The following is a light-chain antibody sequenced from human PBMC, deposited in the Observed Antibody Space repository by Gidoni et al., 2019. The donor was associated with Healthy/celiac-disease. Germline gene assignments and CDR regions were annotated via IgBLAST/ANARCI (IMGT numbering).Light chain of an antibody. V-gene: IGKV4-1*01. J-gene: IGKJ1*01. CDR2: WAS. Sequence: DIVMTQPPDSLAVSLGERATINCKSSQSVLYSSNNKNYLAWYQQKPGQPPKLLIYWASTRESGVPDRFSGSGSGTDFTLTISSLQAEDFAVYYCQQYGSSPWTFGQGTKVEIK. CDR3: QQYGSSPWT. CDR1: QSVLYSSNNKNY.